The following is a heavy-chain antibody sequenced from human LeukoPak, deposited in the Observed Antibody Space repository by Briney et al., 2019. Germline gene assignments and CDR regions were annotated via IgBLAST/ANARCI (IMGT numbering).Heavy chain of an antibody. V-gene: IGHV3-30*02. CDR3: VRDRKIIAPGTAWFDP. J-gene: IGHJ5*02. CDR1: GFTFSSYG. CDR2: IRYHGSVK. D-gene: IGHD2/OR15-2a*01. Sequence: GGSLRLSCAASGFTFSSYGMHWVRQAPGKGLEWVAFIRYHGSVKSHADSVKGRFTISRDNSTNTLYLQMNSLRADDTAVYYCVRDRKIIAPGTAWFDPWGQGTLVTVSS.